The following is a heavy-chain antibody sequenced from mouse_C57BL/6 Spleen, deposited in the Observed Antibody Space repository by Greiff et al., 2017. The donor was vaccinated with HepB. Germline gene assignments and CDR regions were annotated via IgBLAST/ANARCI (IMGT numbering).Heavy chain of an antibody. D-gene: IGHD2-5*01. Sequence: VQLQQSGPELVKPGASVKISCKASGYSFTDYNMNWVKQRNGKSLEWIGVINPNYGTTSYNQKFKGKATLTVDQSSSTAYMQLNSLTSEDSAVYYCARRTRSNYDYAMDYWGQGTSVTVSS. CDR2: INPNYGTT. CDR3: ARRTRSNYDYAMDY. J-gene: IGHJ4*01. CDR1: GYSFTDYN. V-gene: IGHV1-39*01.